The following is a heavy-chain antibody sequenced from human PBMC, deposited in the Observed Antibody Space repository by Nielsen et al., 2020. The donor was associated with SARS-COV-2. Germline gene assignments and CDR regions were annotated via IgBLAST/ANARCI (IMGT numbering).Heavy chain of an antibody. V-gene: IGHV3-11*03. CDR3: ARTGRNMVNYYGMDV. D-gene: IGHD5-18*01. CDR2: ISHSGNYM. CDR1: GFTFSDYY. Sequence: GESLKISCAASGFTFSDYYMSWIRQAPGKGLEWVSYISHSGNYMIYADSVKGRLTISRDNARNLVYLQMNSLGAEDTAVYYCARTGRNMVNYYGMDVWGQGTTVTVSS. J-gene: IGHJ6*02.